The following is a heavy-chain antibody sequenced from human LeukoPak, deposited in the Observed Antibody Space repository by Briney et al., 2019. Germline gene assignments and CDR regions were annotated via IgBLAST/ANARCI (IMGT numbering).Heavy chain of an antibody. CDR3: AKDNRRHYTSGPNPDSLH. J-gene: IGHJ4*02. Sequence: GGSLRLSCAGSGFIFNNYAMHWVRQPPGKGLEWVSGISWKSGSIDYADSVKGRFTISRDNAKNSLYLQMNSLRVEDTAFYYCAKDNRRHYTSGPNPDSLHWGQGALVTVSS. CDR1: GFIFNNYA. V-gene: IGHV3-9*01. D-gene: IGHD6-19*01. CDR2: ISWKSGSI.